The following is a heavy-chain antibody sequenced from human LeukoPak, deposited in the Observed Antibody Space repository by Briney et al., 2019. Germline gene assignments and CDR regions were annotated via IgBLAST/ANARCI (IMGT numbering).Heavy chain of an antibody. Sequence: PSETLSLTCTVSGGSISSSSYYWGWIRQPPGKGLEWIGEINHSGSTNYNPSLKSRVTISVDTSKNQFSLKLSSVTAADTAVYYCARLVTPNYWGQGTLVTVSS. V-gene: IGHV4-39*07. CDR2: INHSGST. D-gene: IGHD4-23*01. CDR1: GGSISSSSYY. CDR3: ARLVTPNY. J-gene: IGHJ4*02.